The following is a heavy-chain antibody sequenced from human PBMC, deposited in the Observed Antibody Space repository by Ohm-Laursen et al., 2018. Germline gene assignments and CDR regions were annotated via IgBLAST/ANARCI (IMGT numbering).Heavy chain of an antibody. Sequence: SVKVSCKSSGDIFSSYAIHWVRQAPGQGLEYLGGIIPIFGTPDYAQSFQGRVTITTDDSTSTAYMELSSLRSEDTAIYYCVRGCLGGSCYSNPFDYWGQGTLVTVSS. D-gene: IGHD2-15*01. V-gene: IGHV1-69*05. CDR1: GDIFSSYA. CDR3: VRGCLGGSCYSNPFDY. J-gene: IGHJ4*02. CDR2: IIPIFGTP.